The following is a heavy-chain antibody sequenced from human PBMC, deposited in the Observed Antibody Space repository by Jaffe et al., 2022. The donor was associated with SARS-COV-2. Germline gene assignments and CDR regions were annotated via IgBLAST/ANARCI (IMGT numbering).Heavy chain of an antibody. CDR2: IWWHGSGQ. Sequence: QIQLVESGGGVVQPGGSLRLSCEASGFTFATYGMHWVRQAPGKGLEWVAIIWWHGSGQNYADSVKGRFTISRDNSRNTVSLQMNSLRGDDTAVYYCARGPGSNVWLSTFDIWGQGTMVTVSS. J-gene: IGHJ3*02. CDR1: GFTFATYG. CDR3: ARGPGSNVWLSTFDI. V-gene: IGHV3-33*01. D-gene: IGHD4-4*01.